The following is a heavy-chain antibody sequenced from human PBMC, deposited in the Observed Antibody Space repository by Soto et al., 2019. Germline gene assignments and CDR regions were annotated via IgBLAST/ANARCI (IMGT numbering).Heavy chain of an antibody. CDR2: INHSGST. CDR1: GGSFSGYY. J-gene: IGHJ4*02. Sequence: SETLSLTCAVYGGSFSGYYWSWIRQPPGKGLEWIGEINHSGSTNYNPSLKSRVTISVDTSKNQFSLKLSSVTAADTAVYYCARVLGGDFIDYWGQGTLVTVSS. D-gene: IGHD4-17*01. CDR3: ARVLGGDFIDY. V-gene: IGHV4-34*01.